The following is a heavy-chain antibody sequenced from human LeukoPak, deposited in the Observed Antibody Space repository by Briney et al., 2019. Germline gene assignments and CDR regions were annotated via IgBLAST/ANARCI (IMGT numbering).Heavy chain of an antibody. Sequence: GGSLRLSCVASGFTFTSYAMNWVRQAPGKGLEWVSIISNGADRTYYADSVKGRFTISRDNSKNAVYLQMNSLRAEDTAVYYCAKDRGFTGYEGSNYFDYWGQGTLVTVSS. J-gene: IGHJ4*02. V-gene: IGHV3-23*01. D-gene: IGHD5-12*01. CDR3: AKDRGFTGYEGSNYFDY. CDR1: GFTFTSYA. CDR2: ISNGADRT.